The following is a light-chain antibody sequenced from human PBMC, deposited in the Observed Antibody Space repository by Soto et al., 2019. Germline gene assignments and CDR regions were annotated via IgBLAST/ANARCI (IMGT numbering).Light chain of an antibody. J-gene: IGLJ2*01. V-gene: IGLV1-47*01. Sequence: QSVLTQPPSASGTPGQRVTISCSGSSSNIGSNYVYWYQQLPGTAPKLLIYRNNRRPSGVPDRFSGSKSGTSASLAINGLRSEDEADYYCAAWDDSLSGVVFGGGTQLTVL. CDR1: SSNIGSNY. CDR3: AAWDDSLSGVV. CDR2: RNN.